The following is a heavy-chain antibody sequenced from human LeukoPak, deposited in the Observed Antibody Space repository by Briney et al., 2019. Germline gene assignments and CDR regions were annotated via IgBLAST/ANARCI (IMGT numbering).Heavy chain of an antibody. CDR1: GFTFSDAW. D-gene: IGHD4-17*01. J-gene: IGHJ5*02. CDR3: TTEESPLNYGEYEHNWFDP. Sequence: PGGSLRLSSAASGFTFSDAWMSWVRQAPGKGLEWVGRIKSKTDGGTTDYAAPVRGRFTISRDDSKNTLYLQMNSLKTEATAVCYCTTEESPLNYGEYEHNWFDPWGQGTLVTVSS. CDR2: IKSKTDGGTT. V-gene: IGHV3-15*01.